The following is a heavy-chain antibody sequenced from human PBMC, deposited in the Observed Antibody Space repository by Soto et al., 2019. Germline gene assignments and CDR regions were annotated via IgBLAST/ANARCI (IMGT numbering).Heavy chain of an antibody. V-gene: IGHV3-23*01. CDR3: VRDYYGSGSYSYYYYYYGMDV. Sequence: GGSLRLSCAASGFTFSSYAMSWVRQAPGKGLEWVSAISGSGGSTYYADSVKGRFTISRDNSKNTLYLQVNSLRAEDTAVYYCVRDYYGSGSYSYYYYYYGMDVWGQGTTVTVSS. CDR2: ISGSGGST. J-gene: IGHJ6*02. CDR1: GFTFSSYA. D-gene: IGHD3-10*01.